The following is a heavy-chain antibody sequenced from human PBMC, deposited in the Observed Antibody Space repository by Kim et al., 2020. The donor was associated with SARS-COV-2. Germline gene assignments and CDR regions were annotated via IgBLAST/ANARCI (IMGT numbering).Heavy chain of an antibody. V-gene: IGHV1-69*13. J-gene: IGHJ5*02. Sequence: SVKVSCKASGGTFSSYAISWARQAPGQGLEWMGGIIPIFGTANYAQKFQGRVTITADESTSTAYMALSSLRSEDTAVYYCARAGWASGYGGGTWFDPWGQGTLVTVSS. CDR3: ARAGWASGYGGGTWFDP. CDR2: IIPIFGTA. D-gene: IGHD5-12*01. CDR1: GGTFSSYA.